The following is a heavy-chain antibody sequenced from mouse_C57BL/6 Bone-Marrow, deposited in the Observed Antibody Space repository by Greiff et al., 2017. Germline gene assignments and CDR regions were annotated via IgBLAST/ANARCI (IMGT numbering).Heavy chain of an antibody. Sequence: QVQLQQPGAELVKPGASVKLSCKASGYTFTSYWMNWVKQRPGRGLEWIGRIDPISGGTKYNEKFKSKATLTVDKPSRTAYMQLSSLTSEDSAVYYCAHGNYFYWYFAVWGTGTTVTVSS. CDR2: IDPISGGT. V-gene: IGHV1-72*01. CDR1: GYTFTSYW. CDR3: AHGNYFYWYFAV. J-gene: IGHJ1*03. D-gene: IGHD2-1*01.